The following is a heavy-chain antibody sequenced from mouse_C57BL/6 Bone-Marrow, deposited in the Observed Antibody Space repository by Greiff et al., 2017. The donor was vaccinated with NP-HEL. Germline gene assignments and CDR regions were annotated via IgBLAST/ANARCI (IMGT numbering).Heavy chain of an antibody. J-gene: IGHJ2*01. CDR3: ARYRYYKGNYFDY. D-gene: IGHD1-2*01. V-gene: IGHV1-52*01. CDR1: GYTFTSYW. Sequence: QVQLQQPGAELVRPGSSVKLSCKASGYTFTSYWMHWVKQRPIQGLEWIGNIDPSDSETHYNQKFKDKATLTVDKSSSTAYMQLSSLTSEDSAVYYCARYRYYKGNYFDYWGQGTTLTVSS. CDR2: IDPSDSET.